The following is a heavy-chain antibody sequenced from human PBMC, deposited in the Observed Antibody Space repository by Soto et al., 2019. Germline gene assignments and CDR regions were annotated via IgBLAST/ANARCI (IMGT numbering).Heavy chain of an antibody. D-gene: IGHD1-1*01. CDR3: ARGNPERRVYYYYGMDV. CDR1: GGSFSGYY. J-gene: IGHJ6*02. V-gene: IGHV4-34*01. CDR2: INHSGST. Sequence: PSETLSLTCAVYGGSFSGYYWSWIRQPPGKGLEWIGEINHSGSTNYNPSLKSRVTISVDTSKNQFSLKLSSVTAADTAVYYCARGNPERRVYYYYGMDVWGQGTTVTVSS.